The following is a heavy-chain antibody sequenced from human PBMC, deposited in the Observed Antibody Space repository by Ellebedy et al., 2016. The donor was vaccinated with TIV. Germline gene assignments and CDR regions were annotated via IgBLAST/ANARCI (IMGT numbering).Heavy chain of an antibody. D-gene: IGHD1-20*01. CDR1: GFTFSNYW. J-gene: IGHJ4*02. CDR2: INSDGSST. CDR3: ARALTGTFDY. Sequence: GESLKISCAASGFTFSNYWMHWVRQAPGKGLVWVSRINSDGSSTNYADSVKGRFTISRDNAKNTLYLQMNSLRAEDTAVYYCARALTGTFDYWGQGTLVTVSS. V-gene: IGHV3-74*01.